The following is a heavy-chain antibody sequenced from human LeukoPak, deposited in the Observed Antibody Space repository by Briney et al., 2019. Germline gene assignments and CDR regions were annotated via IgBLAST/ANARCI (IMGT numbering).Heavy chain of an antibody. Sequence: SETLSLTCTVSGGSISSDYWSWIRQPPGKGLEWIGYIYYSGRTYYNPSLKSRITISVDTSKNQFSLKLSSVTAADTAVYYCARGFYSPDYWGQGILVTVSS. CDR1: GGSISSDY. D-gene: IGHD4-11*01. J-gene: IGHJ4*02. V-gene: IGHV4-59*01. CDR3: ARGFYSPDY. CDR2: IYYSGRT.